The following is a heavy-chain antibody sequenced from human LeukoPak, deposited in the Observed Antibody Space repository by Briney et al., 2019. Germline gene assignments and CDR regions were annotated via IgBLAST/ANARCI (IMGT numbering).Heavy chain of an antibody. V-gene: IGHV3-21*04. J-gene: IGHJ3*02. Sequence: GGSLRLSCAASGFTFSSYSMNWVRQAPGKGLEWVSSISSSSSYIYYADSVKGRFTISRDNVKNMLYMQMSGLRAEDTAIYFCAKDLQPGRRFFHIWGQGTMVTVSS. CDR1: GFTFSSYS. CDR2: ISSSSSYI. D-gene: IGHD1-14*01. CDR3: AKDLQPGRRFFHI.